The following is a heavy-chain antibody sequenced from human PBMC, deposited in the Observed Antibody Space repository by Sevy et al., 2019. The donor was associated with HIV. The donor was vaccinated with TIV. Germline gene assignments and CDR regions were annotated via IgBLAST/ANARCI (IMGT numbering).Heavy chain of an antibody. CDR3: ARLDSYSSGWSQCYYFDY. D-gene: IGHD6-19*01. CDR2: MSPGDSDP. Sequence: GESLKISCKGSAYTFTTHWIGWVRQIPGKGLEWMGIMSPGDSDPRYSPSFQGQVTMSVDKSVSTAYLQWHSLETSDTAIHYCARLDSYSSGWSQCYYFDYWGQGTLVTVSS. V-gene: IGHV5-51*01. J-gene: IGHJ4*02. CDR1: AYTFTTHW.